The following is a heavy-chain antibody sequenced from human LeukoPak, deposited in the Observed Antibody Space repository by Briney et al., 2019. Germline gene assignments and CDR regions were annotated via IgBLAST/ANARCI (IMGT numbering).Heavy chain of an antibody. CDR3: ARLKGYSSGWYPSYYFDY. D-gene: IGHD6-19*01. V-gene: IGHV4-59*08. CDR1: GGSISSSY. CDR2: IYYTGTT. Sequence: SETLSLTCTVSGGSISSSYWSWIRQPPGKGLEWIGYIYYTGTTNYNPSLKSRVTISLDTSKNQFSLKLNSVTAADTAVYYCARLKGYSSGWYPSYYFDYWGHGTLVTVSS. J-gene: IGHJ4*01.